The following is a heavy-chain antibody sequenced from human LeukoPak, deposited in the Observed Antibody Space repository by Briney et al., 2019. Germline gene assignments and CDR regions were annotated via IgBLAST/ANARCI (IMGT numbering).Heavy chain of an antibody. CDR3: ARDSSGYYDFDY. D-gene: IGHD3-22*01. J-gene: IGHJ4*02. CDR1: GFTFSSYG. V-gene: IGHV3-30*03. CDR2: VSYDGSNK. Sequence: QPGRSLRLSCAASGFTFSSYGMHWVRQAPGKGLEWVAVVSYDGSNKYYADSVKGRITISRDNAKNSLYLQMNSLRAEDTAVYYCARDSSGYYDFDYWGQGTLVTVSS.